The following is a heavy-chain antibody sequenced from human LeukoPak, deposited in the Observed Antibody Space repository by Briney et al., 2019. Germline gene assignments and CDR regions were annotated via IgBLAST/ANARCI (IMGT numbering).Heavy chain of an antibody. Sequence: SETLSLTCNVSGVSISSSSYYWGWIRQPPGKGLEWIGSIYSSGSTYYNSSLKSRVTISIHTSKNQVSLKMSSVTAADTAVYYCGKSGGYGLIDYWGQGTRVTVSS. CDR2: IYSSGST. CDR3: GKSGGYGLIDY. CDR1: GVSISSSSYY. V-gene: IGHV4-39*01. J-gene: IGHJ4*01. D-gene: IGHD6-25*01.